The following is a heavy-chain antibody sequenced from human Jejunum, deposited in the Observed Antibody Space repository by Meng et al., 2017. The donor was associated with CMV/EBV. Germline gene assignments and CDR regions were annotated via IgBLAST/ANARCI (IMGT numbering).Heavy chain of an antibody. Sequence: LNTKRVGVAWIRQPPGKALEWLAHIYWNDDKRYSPFLKSRLSITKDTSKNQVVLTMTNMDPVDTATYYCARLEMVLVPPSILIDSWGQGTRVTVSS. CDR1: LNTKRVG. D-gene: IGHD5-24*01. V-gene: IGHV2-5*01. CDR2: IYWNDDK. CDR3: ARLEMVLVPPSILIDS. J-gene: IGHJ4*02.